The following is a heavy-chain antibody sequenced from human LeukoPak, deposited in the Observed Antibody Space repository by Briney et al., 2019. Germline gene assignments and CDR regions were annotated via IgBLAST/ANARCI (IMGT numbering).Heavy chain of an antibody. J-gene: IGHJ4*02. V-gene: IGHV3-48*01. CDR2: ISSSSSTI. D-gene: IGHD3-22*01. CDR3: ARAKGSSGYDFHY. CDR1: GFTFSSYS. Sequence: GGSLRLSCAASGFTFSSYSMNWVRQAPGKGLEWVSYISSSSSTIYYADSVKGRFTISRDNSKNTLYLQMNSLTTEDTAVYYCARAKGSSGYDFHYWGQGTLVTVSS.